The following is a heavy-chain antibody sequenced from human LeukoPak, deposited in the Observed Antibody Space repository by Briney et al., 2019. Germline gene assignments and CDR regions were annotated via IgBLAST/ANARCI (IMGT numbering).Heavy chain of an antibody. D-gene: IGHD6-19*01. Sequence: GGSLRLSCVVSGFTFRSYWMHWVRQAPGKGLVWISRTYTYWTTSTYADSMRGRFTISRDNAKNTLYLQVNSLRAEDTAVYYCVRGGSGYGNFDYWGQGALVTVSS. V-gene: IGHV3-74*03. CDR2: TYTYWTTS. CDR3: VRGGSGYGNFDY. J-gene: IGHJ4*02. CDR1: GFTFRSYW.